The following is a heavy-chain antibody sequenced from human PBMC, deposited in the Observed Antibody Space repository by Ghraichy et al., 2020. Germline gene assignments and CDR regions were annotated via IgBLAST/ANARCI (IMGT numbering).Heavy chain of an antibody. D-gene: IGHD2-15*01. J-gene: IGHJ5*02. V-gene: IGHV1-8*01. Sequence: SVKVSCKASGYTFTSYDINWVRQATGQGLEWMGWMNPNSGNTGYAQKFQGRVTMTRNTSISTAYMELSSLRSEDTAVYYCVPRRGYCSGGSCYTRGGFDPLGQGPLVTVSS. CDR2: MNPNSGNT. CDR3: VPRRGYCSGGSCYTRGGFDP. CDR1: GYTFTSYD.